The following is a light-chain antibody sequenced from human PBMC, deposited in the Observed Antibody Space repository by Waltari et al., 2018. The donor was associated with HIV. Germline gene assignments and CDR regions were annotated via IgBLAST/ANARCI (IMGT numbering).Light chain of an antibody. J-gene: IGKJ2*01. CDR3: QQSFSAPYT. Sequence: DIQMTQSPSSLSASVGDRVTITCRASQSINTYLNWYQHKSGKAPRLLIYSASGLESGASSRFSGSGSGTDFTLTISSLQPEDFATYYYQQSFSAPYTFGLGTQLELK. V-gene: IGKV1-39*01. CDR2: SAS. CDR1: QSINTY.